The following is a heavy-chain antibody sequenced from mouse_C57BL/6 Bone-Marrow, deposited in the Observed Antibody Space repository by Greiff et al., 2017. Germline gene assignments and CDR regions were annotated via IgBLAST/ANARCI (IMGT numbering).Heavy chain of an antibody. CDR3: ARQGIVTTKFAY. CDR2: ISNGGGST. D-gene: IGHD2-5*01. J-gene: IGHJ3*01. Sequence: EVKLVESGGGLVQPGGSLKLSCAASGFTFSDYYMYWVRQTPEKRLEWVAYISNGGGSTYYPDTVKGRFTISRDNAKNTLYLQMSRLNSEDTAMYYCARQGIVTTKFAYWGQGTLVTVSA. CDR1: GFTFSDYY. V-gene: IGHV5-12*01.